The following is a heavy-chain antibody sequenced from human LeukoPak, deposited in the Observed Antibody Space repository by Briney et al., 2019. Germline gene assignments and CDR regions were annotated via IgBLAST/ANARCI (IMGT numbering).Heavy chain of an antibody. V-gene: IGHV3-11*06. J-gene: IGHJ4*02. CDR2: ISGSSTYT. CDR3: ARGYCSGGSCYYFDY. Sequence: PGGSLRLSCAASGFTLYDYYMSWIRQAPGKGLEWISYISGSSTYTNYADSVRGRFTISRDNAKNSLYLQMNSLRAEDTAVYYCARGYCSGGSCYYFDYWGQGTLVAVSS. D-gene: IGHD2-15*01. CDR1: GFTLYDYY.